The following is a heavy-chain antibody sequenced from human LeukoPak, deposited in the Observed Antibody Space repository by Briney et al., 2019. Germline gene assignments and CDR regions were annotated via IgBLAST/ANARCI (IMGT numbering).Heavy chain of an antibody. Sequence: SETLSLTCTVSGGSISTSNYYWGWIRQPPGKGLEWIGNIFYSGSTYYSPSLKSRVTISLDTSRNQFSLKLNSVTAADTAVYYCARVGYSSSSFYYYYMDVWGKGTTVTVSS. CDR3: ARVGYSSSSFYYYYMDV. V-gene: IGHV4-39*07. CDR2: IFYSGST. CDR1: GGSISTSNYY. J-gene: IGHJ6*03. D-gene: IGHD6-6*01.